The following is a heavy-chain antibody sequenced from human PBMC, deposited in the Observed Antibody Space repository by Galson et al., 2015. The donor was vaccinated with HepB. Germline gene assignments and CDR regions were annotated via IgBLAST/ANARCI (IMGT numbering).Heavy chain of an antibody. V-gene: IGHV3-33*08. CDR3: ARDTPKQLVRWGVGTYGMDV. Sequence: SLRLSCAASGFTFSSYGMHWVRQAPGKGLEWVAVIWYDGSNKYYADSVKGRFTISRDNSKNTLYLQMNSLRAEDTAVYYCARDTPKQLVRWGVGTYGMDVWGQGTTVTVSS. D-gene: IGHD6-13*01. CDR1: GFTFSSYG. J-gene: IGHJ6*02. CDR2: IWYDGSNK.